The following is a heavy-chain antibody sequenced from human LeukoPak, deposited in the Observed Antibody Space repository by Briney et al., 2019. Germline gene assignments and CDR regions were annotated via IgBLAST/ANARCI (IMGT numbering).Heavy chain of an antibody. V-gene: IGHV4-39*07. CDR3: ARASFTIFGVVTPWGSFDY. CDR1: GGSISSSSYY. CDR2: IYYSGST. Sequence: SETLSLTCTVSGGSISSSSYYWGWIRQPPGKGLEWIGYIYYSGSTYYNPSLKSRVTISVDTSKNQFSLKLSSVTAADTAVYYCARASFTIFGVVTPWGSFDYWGQGTLVTVSS. J-gene: IGHJ4*02. D-gene: IGHD3-3*01.